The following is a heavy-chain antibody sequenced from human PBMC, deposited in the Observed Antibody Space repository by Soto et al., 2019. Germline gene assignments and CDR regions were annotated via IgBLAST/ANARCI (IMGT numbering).Heavy chain of an antibody. V-gene: IGHV1-18*01. D-gene: IGHD5-12*01. CDR2: ISAYNGNT. J-gene: IGHJ5*02. Sequence: ASVKVSCKASGYTFTSYGISWVRQAPGQGLEWMGWISAYNGNTNYAQKLQGRVTMTTDTSTSTAYMELRSLRSDDTAVYYCARVGYSGYDEEGWFDPWGQGXLVTVYS. CDR3: ARVGYSGYDEEGWFDP. CDR1: GYTFTSYG.